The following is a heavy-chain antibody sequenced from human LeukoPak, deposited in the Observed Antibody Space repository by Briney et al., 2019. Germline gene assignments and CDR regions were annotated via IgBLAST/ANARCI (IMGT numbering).Heavy chain of an antibody. J-gene: IGHJ4*02. D-gene: IGHD3-10*01. CDR3: ATLYGSGSYKGFDY. CDR2: ISNVGGT. CDR1: GFTVSSNY. V-gene: IGHV3-66*01. Sequence: QPGGSLRLSCAASGFTVSSNYMTWVRQAPGKGLEWVSVISNVGGTVYADSVKGRFTISRDNSKNTLYLQMNSLRAEDTAVYYCATLYGSGSYKGFDYWGQGTLVTVSS.